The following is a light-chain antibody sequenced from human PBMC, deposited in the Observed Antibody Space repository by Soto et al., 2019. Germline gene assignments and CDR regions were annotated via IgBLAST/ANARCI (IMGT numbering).Light chain of an antibody. Sequence: QSVLTQPPSASGTPGQGVTISCSGGSSNIGTNTVNWYQQLPTTAPKLLIYSNSQRPSGVPDRFSGSKSGTSASLAISGIQSEDEADYYCNSYSSTSFYVFGTGTKLTVL. CDR2: SNS. CDR1: SSNIGTNT. V-gene: IGLV1-44*01. J-gene: IGLJ1*01. CDR3: NSYSSTSFYV.